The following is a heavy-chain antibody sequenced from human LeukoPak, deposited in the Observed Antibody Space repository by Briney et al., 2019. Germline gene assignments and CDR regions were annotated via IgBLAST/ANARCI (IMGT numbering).Heavy chain of an antibody. CDR2: ISTSSSYI. Sequence: GGSLRLSCAASGFTFSSSSMNWVRQAPGKGLEWVSSISTSSSYIYYTDSVKGRFTISRDNAKNSLYLQLNSLRAEDTAMYYCARDHNYNFDYWGQGTLVTVSS. CDR3: ARDHNYNFDY. D-gene: IGHD1-1*01. CDR1: GFTFSSSS. J-gene: IGHJ4*02. V-gene: IGHV3-21*01.